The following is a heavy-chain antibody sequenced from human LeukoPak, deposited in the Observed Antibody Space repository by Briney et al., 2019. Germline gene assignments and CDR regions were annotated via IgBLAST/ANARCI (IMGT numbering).Heavy chain of an antibody. V-gene: IGHV4-59*08. CDR2: IYYSGST. Sequence: SETLSLTCTVSGGSISSYYWSWIRQPPGKGLEWIGYIYYSGSTNYNPSLKSRVTISVDTSKNQFSLKLSSVTAADTAVYYCASNYYGSGSLDYWGQGNLVAVSS. D-gene: IGHD3-10*01. CDR1: GGSISSYY. CDR3: ASNYYGSGSLDY. J-gene: IGHJ4*02.